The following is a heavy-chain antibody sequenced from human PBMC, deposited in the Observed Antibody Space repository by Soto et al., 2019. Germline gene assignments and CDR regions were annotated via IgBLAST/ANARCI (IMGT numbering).Heavy chain of an antibody. J-gene: IGHJ4*02. D-gene: IGHD1-26*01. CDR1: GGSIRSNNR. Sequence: SETLSLTCAVSGGSIRSNNRLSWVRQPPGKGLEWIGEIFHSGSTNYNPSLKTRVTISVDKSKNQFSLNLSSVTAADTAVYYCARVYSGSYSDYWGQGTLVTVSS. V-gene: IGHV4-4*02. CDR3: ARVYSGSYSDY. CDR2: IFHSGST.